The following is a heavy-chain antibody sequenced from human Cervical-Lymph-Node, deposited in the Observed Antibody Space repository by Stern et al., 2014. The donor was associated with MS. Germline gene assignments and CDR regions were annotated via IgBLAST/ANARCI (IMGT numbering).Heavy chain of an antibody. CDR1: GFTFSYYW. CDR2: IKQDGSEK. D-gene: IGHD2/OR15-2a*01. CDR3: ARAGSVLPFDY. J-gene: IGHJ4*02. Sequence: EVQLVESGGGLVQPGGSLRLSCAASGFTFSYYWMSWVRQAPGKGLEWVANIKQDGSEKYYVDSVKGQFTISRDNAKNSLYLQMNSLRAEDTAIYYCARAGSVLPFDYWGQGTLVTVSS. V-gene: IGHV3-7*01.